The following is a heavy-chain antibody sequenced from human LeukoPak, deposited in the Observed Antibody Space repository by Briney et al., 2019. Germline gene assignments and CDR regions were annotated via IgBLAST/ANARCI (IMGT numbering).Heavy chain of an antibody. D-gene: IGHD6-13*01. J-gene: IGHJ6*03. V-gene: IGHV4-59*12. Sequence: SETLSLTCTVSGGSISSYYWSWIRQPPGKGLEWIGYIYYSGSTNYNPSLKSRVTISVDTSKNQFSLKLSSVTAVDTAVYYCARDNSSSWDLYYYYYMDVRGKGTTVTVSS. CDR2: IYYSGST. CDR3: ARDNSSSWDLYYYYYMDV. CDR1: GGSISSYY.